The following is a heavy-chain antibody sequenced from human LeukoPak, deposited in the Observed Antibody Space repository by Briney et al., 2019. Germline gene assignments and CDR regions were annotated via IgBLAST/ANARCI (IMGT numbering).Heavy chain of an antibody. CDR3: ARATGGTIFGVVIGHYYYYMDV. J-gene: IGHJ6*03. V-gene: IGHV1-8*01. CDR2: MNPNSGNT. CDR1: GYTFTSYD. Sequence: ASVKVSCKASGYTFTSYDINWVRQATGQGLEWMGWMNPNSGNTGYAQKFQGRVTMTRNTSISTAYMELSSLRSEDKAVYYCARATGGTIFGVVIGHYYYYMDVWGKGTTVTVSS. D-gene: IGHD3-3*01.